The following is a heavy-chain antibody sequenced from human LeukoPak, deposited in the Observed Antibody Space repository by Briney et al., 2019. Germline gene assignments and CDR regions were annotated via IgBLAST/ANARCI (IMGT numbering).Heavy chain of an antibody. V-gene: IGHV4-59*01. D-gene: IGHD1-1*01. CDR1: GGSISSYY. J-gene: IGHJ4*02. Sequence: SETLSLTCTVSGGSISSYYWSWIRQPPGKGLEWIGYMYNSGSANYNPSLKSRVTISVDTSKNQFSLKLSSVTAADTAVYYCASGETGSTLGGYWGQGTLVTVSS. CDR2: MYNSGSA. CDR3: ASGETGSTLGGY.